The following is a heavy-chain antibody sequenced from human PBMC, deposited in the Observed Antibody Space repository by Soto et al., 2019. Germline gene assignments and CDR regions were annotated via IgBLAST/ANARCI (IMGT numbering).Heavy chain of an antibody. CDR2: IYHSGCT. J-gene: IGHJ4*02. CDR1: GGSISSNHW. V-gene: IGHV4-4*02. D-gene: IGHD3-3*01. CDR3: ARAFWSGYYIYFDY. Sequence: QVQLQESGPGLVKPSGTLSLTCAVSGGSISSNHWWSWVRQPPGKGLEWIGEIYHSGCTNYNPSLKSRVTISVDKSKNQFSLKLSSVTAADAAVYYCARAFWSGYYIYFDYWGQGTLVTVSS.